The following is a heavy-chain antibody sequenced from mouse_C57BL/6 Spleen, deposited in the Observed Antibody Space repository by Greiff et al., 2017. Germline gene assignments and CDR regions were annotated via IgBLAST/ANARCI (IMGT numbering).Heavy chain of an antibody. CDR2: ISSGGDSI. J-gene: IGHJ4*01. CDR3: TRASYYYGSSYYYYAMDY. CDR1: GFTFSSYA. D-gene: IGHD1-1*01. V-gene: IGHV5-9-1*02. Sequence: EVKLVESGEGLVKPGGSLKLSCAASGFTFSSYAMSWVRQTPEKRLEWVAYISSGGDSIYYADTVKGRFTISRDNARNTLYLQMSSLKSEDTAMYYCTRASYYYGSSYYYYAMDYWGQGTSVTVSS.